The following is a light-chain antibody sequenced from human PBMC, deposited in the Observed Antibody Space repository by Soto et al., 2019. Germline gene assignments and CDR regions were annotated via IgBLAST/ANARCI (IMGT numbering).Light chain of an antibody. Sequence: QSVLTQPASVSGSPGQSITISCTGTSSDVGGYNYVSWYQQHPGKAPKLMIYEVSNRPSGVSNRFSGSKSGNTASLTISGLQAEDEADYYCSSYTSSSRDVFGTGTQLTVL. CDR2: EVS. CDR3: SSYTSSSRDV. CDR1: SSDVGGYNY. V-gene: IGLV2-14*01. J-gene: IGLJ1*01.